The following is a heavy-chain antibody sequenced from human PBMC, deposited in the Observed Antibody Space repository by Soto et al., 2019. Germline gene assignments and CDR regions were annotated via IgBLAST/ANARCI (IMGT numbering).Heavy chain of an antibody. Sequence: EVQLVESGGGLVQPGGSLRLSCAASGFTFSSYWMSWVRQAPGKGLEWVANIKQDGSEKYYVDSVKGRFTISRDNAKNSLYLQMNSLRAEDTAVYYCARDGGPLVNYDILTGLRPPRYFDYWGQGTLVTVSS. CDR1: GFTFSSYW. J-gene: IGHJ4*02. D-gene: IGHD3-9*01. CDR2: IKQDGSEK. V-gene: IGHV3-7*01. CDR3: ARDGGPLVNYDILTGLRPPRYFDY.